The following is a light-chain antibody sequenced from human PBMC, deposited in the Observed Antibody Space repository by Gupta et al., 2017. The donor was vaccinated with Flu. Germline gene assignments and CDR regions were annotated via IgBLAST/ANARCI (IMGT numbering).Light chain of an antibody. J-gene: IGLJ3*02. CDR3: AAWDDSLSGTV. CDR2: RVN. Sequence: QSVLTQPPSASGTPGQWVTIPCSGNRSNIGSNFVDWYQQLPGTAPKLLIYRVNQRPSGVPDRFSGSKSGTSASLVIDGLRSEDEADYHCAAWDDSLSGTVFGGGTKVTVL. CDR1: RSNIGSNF. V-gene: IGLV1-47*01.